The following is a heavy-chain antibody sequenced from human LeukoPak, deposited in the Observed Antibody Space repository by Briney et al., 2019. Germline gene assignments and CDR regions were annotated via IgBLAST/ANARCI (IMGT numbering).Heavy chain of an antibody. CDR3: ARQIVSGSMGCAF. D-gene: IGHD2-21*01. J-gene: IGHJ4*02. V-gene: IGHV1-2*02. Sequence: ESSVKVSCKSSAYTFSGYYIHWVRQAPGQGLEWMGWINFNNGGKIFAEKFQDRVTMAMDTSISTAYMEPGRLRSDDTAVYYCARQIVSGSMGCAFWGQGTLGTVSS. CDR2: INFNNGGK. CDR1: AYTFSGYY.